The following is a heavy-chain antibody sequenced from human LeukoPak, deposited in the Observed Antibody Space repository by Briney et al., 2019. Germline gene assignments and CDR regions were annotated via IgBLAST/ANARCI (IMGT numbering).Heavy chain of an antibody. CDR2: INPSGGSS. CDR3: ARDYAYGSGSAYYFDY. Sequence: GASVKVSCKASGYTFTSYYMHWVRPAPGLGLEWMGIINPSGGSSSYAQKFQGRVTMTRDTSTSTVYMELSSLRSEDTAVYYCARDYAYGSGSAYYFDYWGQGTLVTVSS. J-gene: IGHJ4*02. V-gene: IGHV1-46*01. D-gene: IGHD3-10*01. CDR1: GYTFTSYY.